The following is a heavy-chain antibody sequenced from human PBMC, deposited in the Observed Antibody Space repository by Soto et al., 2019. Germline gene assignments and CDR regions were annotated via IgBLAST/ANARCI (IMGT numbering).Heavy chain of an antibody. J-gene: IGHJ4*02. CDR3: VKDDGGYPSTAPL. D-gene: IGHD3-22*01. CDR1: GITISNYP. CDR2: ISGSGDRT. V-gene: IGHV3-23*01. Sequence: EVQLLESGGGLVQPGGSLRLSCAASGITISNYPMSWVRQAPGKGLDWVSGISGSGDRTYYADSAKGRFTISKDISKIALTLQLDSLGDEDTSVYFCVKDDGGYPSTAPLWGQGTLVTVSS.